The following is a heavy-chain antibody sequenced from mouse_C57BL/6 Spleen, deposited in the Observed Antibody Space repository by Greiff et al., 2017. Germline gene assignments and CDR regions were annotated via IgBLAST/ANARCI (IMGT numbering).Heavy chain of an antibody. CDR2: IYPGDGDT. J-gene: IGHJ1*03. D-gene: IGHD1-1*01. CDR3: ARLYYYGSSPYWYFDV. CDR1: GYAFSSSW. Sequence: QVQLKESGPELVKPGASVKISCKASGYAFSSSWMNWVKLRPGKGLEWIGRIYPGDGDTNYNGKFKGKATLTADKSSSTAYMQLSSLTSEDSAVYFCARLYYYGSSPYWYFDVWGTGTTVTVSS. V-gene: IGHV1-82*01.